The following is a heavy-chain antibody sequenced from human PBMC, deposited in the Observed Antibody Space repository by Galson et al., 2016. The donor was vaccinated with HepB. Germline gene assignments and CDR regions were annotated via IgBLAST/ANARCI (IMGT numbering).Heavy chain of an antibody. Sequence: SLRLSCAASGFTFSSHAMHWVRQAPGKGLEWVAVISYDGVNTYYADSVKGRFTISRDNAKNTLYLQMNSMGAEDTTVYYCARDLAAAGAFDIWAKGQWSRSLQ. D-gene: IGHD6-25*01. J-gene: IGHJ3*02. V-gene: IGHV3-30-3*01. CDR3: ARDLAAAGAFDI. CDR2: ISYDGVNT. CDR1: GFTFSSHA.